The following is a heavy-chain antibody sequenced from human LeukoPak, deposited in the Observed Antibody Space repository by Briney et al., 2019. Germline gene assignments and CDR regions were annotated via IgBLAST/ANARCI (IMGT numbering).Heavy chain of an antibody. D-gene: IGHD2-2*01. CDR3: ARDTSLREVEPADRGNYHSCYGMDV. CDR2: IKQGGSGK. V-gene: IGHV3-7*01. J-gene: IGHJ6*02. CDR1: GFTFSSYW. Sequence: GGSPRLSCAASGFTFSSYWMNWVRQSPGKGLEWVADIKQGGSGKYYVDSVKGRFTISRDNAKNSLYLQMDSLRGEDTAVYYCARDTSLREVEPADRGNYHSCYGMDVWGQGTTVTVSS.